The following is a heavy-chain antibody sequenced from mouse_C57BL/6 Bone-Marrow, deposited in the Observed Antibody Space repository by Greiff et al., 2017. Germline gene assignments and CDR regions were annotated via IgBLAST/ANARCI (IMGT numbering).Heavy chain of an antibody. CDR1: GYSFTGYY. J-gene: IGHJ1*03. D-gene: IGHD1-1*01. V-gene: IGHV1-42*01. CDR2: INPSTGGT. Sequence: LVESGPELVKPGASVKLSCKASGYSFTGYYMNWVKQSPEKGLEWIGEINPSTGGTTYNQKFKAKATLTVDKSSSTAYMQLKSLTSEDSAVYYCARSRTVVDGDFDVWGRGTTVTVSA. CDR3: ARSRTVVDGDFDV.